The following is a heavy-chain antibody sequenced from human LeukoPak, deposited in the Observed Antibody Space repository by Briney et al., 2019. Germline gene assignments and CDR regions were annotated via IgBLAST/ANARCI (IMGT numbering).Heavy chain of an antibody. CDR3: AKVSGRIQIWPQPFGDGMDV. CDR1: GFTFSSYA. Sequence: PGGSLRLSCAASGFTFSSYAMSWVRQAPGKGLEWVSAISGSGGSTYYADSVKGRFTISRDNFKNMLYLQMNSLRAEDTAVYYCAKVSGRIQIWPQPFGDGMDVWGQGTTVTVSS. V-gene: IGHV3-23*01. J-gene: IGHJ6*02. CDR2: ISGSGGST. D-gene: IGHD5-18*01.